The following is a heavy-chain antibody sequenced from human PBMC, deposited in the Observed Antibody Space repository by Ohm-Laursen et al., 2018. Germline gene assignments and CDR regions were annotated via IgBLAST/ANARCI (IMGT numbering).Heavy chain of an antibody. D-gene: IGHD6-6*01. CDR3: ARSTMYSSSLWDY. CDR2: IIPIFGTA. J-gene: IGHJ4*02. V-gene: IGHV1-69*13. Sequence: ASVKVSCKASGGTFSSYAISWVRQAPGQGLEWMGGIIPIFGTANYAQKFQGRVTITADESTSTAYMELSSLRSEDTAVYYCARSTMYSSSLWDYWGQGTLVTVSS. CDR1: GGTFSSYA.